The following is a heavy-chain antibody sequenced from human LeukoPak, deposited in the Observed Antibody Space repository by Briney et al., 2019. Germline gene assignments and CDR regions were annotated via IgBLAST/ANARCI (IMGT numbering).Heavy chain of an antibody. CDR3: ARGPSGSDY. D-gene: IGHD3-10*01. CDR1: GYTFTGYY. CDR2: INPSSGGT. Sequence: ASVKVSCKVSGYTFTGYYLHWVRQAPGQGLEWMGLINPSSGGTNYAQKFQGRVTMTRDTSINTAYLDLSSLRSDDTAVYYCARGPSGSDYWGQGTLVIVSS. J-gene: IGHJ4*02. V-gene: IGHV1-2*06.